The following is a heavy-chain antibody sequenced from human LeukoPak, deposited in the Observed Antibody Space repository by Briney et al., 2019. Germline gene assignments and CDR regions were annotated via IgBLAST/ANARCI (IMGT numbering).Heavy chain of an antibody. D-gene: IGHD3-16*01. CDR1: GFTSSSYA. J-gene: IGHJ4*02. Sequence: GGSLRLSCAASGFTSSSYAMSWVRQAPGKGLEWVSAISGSGGNTYYTDSVKGRFTISRDNSKNTLYLQMNSLRAEDTAVYYCAKEIMETTYFDYWGQGTLVTVSS. CDR2: ISGSGGNT. CDR3: AKEIMETTYFDY. V-gene: IGHV3-23*01.